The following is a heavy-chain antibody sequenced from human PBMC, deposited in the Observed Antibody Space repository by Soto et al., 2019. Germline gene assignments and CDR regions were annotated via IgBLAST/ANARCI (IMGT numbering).Heavy chain of an antibody. D-gene: IGHD1-26*01. CDR2: IYPGDSDT. J-gene: IGHJ3*01. CDR1: VYSFTTYW. V-gene: IGHV5-51*01. Sequence: PGESLKISCKGSVYSFTTYWIGWVRQMPGKGLEWMGIIYPGDSDTRYSPSFQGQITISADKSISTAYLQWSSLKASDTAMFYCARGAALGTTFVFDVWGQGTMVIVSS. CDR3: ARGAALGTTFVFDV.